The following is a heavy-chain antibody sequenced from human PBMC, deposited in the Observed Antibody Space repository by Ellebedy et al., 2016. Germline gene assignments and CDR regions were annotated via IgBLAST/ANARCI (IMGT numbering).Heavy chain of an antibody. V-gene: IGHV2-5*01. D-gene: IGHD4-11*01. Sequence: SGPTLVKPTQTLTLTCTFSGFSLTTSGEGVAWIRQPPGKAPEWLALIYWNDGERYSPSLRSRPSIPKDTSKNQVVLTMTNMDPADTGTYYCANRTTVTSVDYWGQGIQVTVSS. CDR3: ANRTTVTSVDY. CDR1: GFSLTTSGEG. CDR2: IYWNDGE. J-gene: IGHJ4*02.